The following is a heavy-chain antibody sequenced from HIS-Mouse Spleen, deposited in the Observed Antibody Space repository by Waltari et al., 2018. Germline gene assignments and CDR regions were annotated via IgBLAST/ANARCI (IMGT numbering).Heavy chain of an antibody. CDR3: AREIPYSSSWYDWYFDL. J-gene: IGHJ2*01. CDR2: IYYSGST. D-gene: IGHD6-13*01. Sequence: QLQLQESCPGLVKPAATLSLTCTVSGGSISSSSYYWCWIREPPGKGLEWIGSIYYSGSTYYNPSLKSRVTISVDTSKNQFSLKLSSVTAADTAVYYCAREIPYSSSWYDWYFDLWGRGTLVTVSS. CDR1: GGSISSSSYY. V-gene: IGHV4-39*07.